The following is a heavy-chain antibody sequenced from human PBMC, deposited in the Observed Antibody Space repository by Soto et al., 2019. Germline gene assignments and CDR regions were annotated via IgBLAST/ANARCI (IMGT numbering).Heavy chain of an antibody. CDR1: GGSFSGYY. J-gene: IGHJ4*02. D-gene: IGHD1-26*01. CDR3: VGGYPWVGFDS. Sequence: SETLSLTCAVYGGSFSGYYWSWIRQPPGKGLEWIGEINHSGSTNYNPSLKSRVTISVDTSKNQFSLKLSSVTATDTAVYICVGGYPWVGFDSWGRGTLVTVSS. V-gene: IGHV4-34*01. CDR2: INHSGST.